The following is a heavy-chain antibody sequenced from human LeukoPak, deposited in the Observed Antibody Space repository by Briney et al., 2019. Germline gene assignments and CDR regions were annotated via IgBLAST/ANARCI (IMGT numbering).Heavy chain of an antibody. D-gene: IGHD6-19*01. CDR2: ISGSGGST. CDR3: AGGYSSGWYVGSRNWFDP. V-gene: IGHV3-23*01. CDR1: GFTFSSYG. J-gene: IGHJ5*02. Sequence: GGTLRLSCAASGFTFSSYGMSWVRQAPGKGLEWVSAISGSGGSTYYADSVKGRFTISRDNSKNTVYLQMNSLRAEDTAVYYCAGGYSSGWYVGSRNWFDPWGQGTLVTVSS.